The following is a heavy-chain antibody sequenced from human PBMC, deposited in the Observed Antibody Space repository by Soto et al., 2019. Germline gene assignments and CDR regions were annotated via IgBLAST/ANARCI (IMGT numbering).Heavy chain of an antibody. CDR2: VSIGGST. CDR3: AKRRGAGGHFDY. J-gene: IGHJ4*02. Sequence: LRLSFAASGFTFSSYAMGWVRQGPGKGLEWVAVVSIGGSTHYADSVRGRFTISRDNSKNTLSLQMNSLTAEDTAVYFCAKRRGAGGHFDYWGQGALVTVSS. CDR1: GFTFSSYA. V-gene: IGHV3-23*01. D-gene: IGHD2-15*01.